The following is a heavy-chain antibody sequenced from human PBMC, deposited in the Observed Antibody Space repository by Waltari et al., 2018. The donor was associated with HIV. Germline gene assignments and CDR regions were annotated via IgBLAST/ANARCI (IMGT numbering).Heavy chain of an antibody. CDR3: ARNSSGKGNRYFYYGLDI. CDR1: GYTFITFD. J-gene: IGHJ6*02. D-gene: IGHD3-22*01. V-gene: IGHV1-8*02. Sequence: QVHLVQSGPEVKRPGASVKFSCKAYGYTFITFDANWVRQAAEPGPEWLGWMNPNSGNTASPYIFEDRGTMTRDVSTDTAYMEMSGLTPEDTAIYYCARNSSGKGNRYFYYGLDIWGQGTPVTV. CDR2: MNPNSGNT.